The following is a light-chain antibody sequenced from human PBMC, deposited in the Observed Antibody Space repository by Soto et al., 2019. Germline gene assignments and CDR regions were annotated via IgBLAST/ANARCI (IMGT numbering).Light chain of an antibody. V-gene: IGKV3-20*01. J-gene: IGKJ1*01. Sequence: EIVLTQSPVTVSLSPGERATLSCRASQSVSSYLAWYQHKPGQAPRLLIYDASNRATGIPARFSGSGSGADFTLTISRLEPEDFAVYYCQQYGSSPGTFGQGTKVDIK. CDR3: QQYGSSPGT. CDR1: QSVSSY. CDR2: DAS.